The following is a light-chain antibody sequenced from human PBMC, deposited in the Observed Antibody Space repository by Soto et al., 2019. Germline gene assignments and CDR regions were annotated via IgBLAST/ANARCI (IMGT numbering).Light chain of an antibody. V-gene: IGKV1-5*03. CDR1: QSLSYW. Sequence: DIQMTQSPSTLSASVGDTVTITCRASQSLSYWLAWYQQKPGQAPKLLIHKASTLESGVPSRFSGSGSGTAFTLTISSLQPADFATFYCQQYDRFPYTFGQGTKLDIK. CDR2: KAS. J-gene: IGKJ2*01. CDR3: QQYDRFPYT.